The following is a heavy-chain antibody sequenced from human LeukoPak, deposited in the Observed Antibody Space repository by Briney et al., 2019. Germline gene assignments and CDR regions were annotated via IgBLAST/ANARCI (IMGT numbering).Heavy chain of an antibody. J-gene: IGHJ4*02. Sequence: GGSLRLSCAASGFTFSSYGMHWVRQAPGKGLEWVAFIRYDGSNKYYADSVKGRFTISRDNSKNTLYLQTNSLRAEDTAVYYCANGAAGTQYIDYWGQGTLVTVSS. CDR2: IRYDGSNK. D-gene: IGHD6-13*01. V-gene: IGHV3-30*02. CDR3: ANGAAGTQYIDY. CDR1: GFTFSSYG.